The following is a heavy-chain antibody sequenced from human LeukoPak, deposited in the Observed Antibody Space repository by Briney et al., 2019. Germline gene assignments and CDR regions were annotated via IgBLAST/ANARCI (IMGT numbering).Heavy chain of an antibody. V-gene: IGHV5-51*01. Sequence: GESLKISCKGPGYSFTSYWIGWVRQMPGKGLEWMGIIYPGDSDTRYSPSFQGQVTISADKSISTAYLQWSSLKASDTAMYYCARQLSDSSGWYPGHYWGQGTLVTVSS. J-gene: IGHJ4*02. CDR1: GYSFTSYW. D-gene: IGHD6-19*01. CDR3: ARQLSDSSGWYPGHY. CDR2: IYPGDSDT.